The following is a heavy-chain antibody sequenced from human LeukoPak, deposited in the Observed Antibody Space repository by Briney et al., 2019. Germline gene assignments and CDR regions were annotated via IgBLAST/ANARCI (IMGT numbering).Heavy chain of an antibody. V-gene: IGHV3-11*04. D-gene: IGHD3-3*01. Sequence: GGSLRLSCAASGFTFSDYYMSWIRQAPGKGLEWVSYISSDSSTIYYADSMKGRFTISRDNAKNSLYLQMNSLSAEDTAVYYCAKAPLRGFWSGLYFDYWGQGTLVTVSS. CDR1: GFTFSDYY. J-gene: IGHJ4*02. CDR2: ISSDSSTI. CDR3: AKAPLRGFWSGLYFDY.